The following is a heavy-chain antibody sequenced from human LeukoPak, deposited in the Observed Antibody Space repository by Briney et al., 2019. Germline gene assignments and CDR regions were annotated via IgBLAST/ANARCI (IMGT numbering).Heavy chain of an antibody. J-gene: IGHJ6*02. D-gene: IGHD1-26*01. Sequence: GGSLRLSCAAPGFTLSGSIMHWVRQASGKGLEWVGRIRSKANNYATAYATSVKGRFTLSRDDSKNTAYLQMNSLKTEDTAVYYCIRGAASGSYYGFDVWGQGATVTVSS. CDR1: GFTLSGSI. CDR2: IRSKANNYAT. V-gene: IGHV3-73*01. CDR3: IRGAASGSYYGFDV.